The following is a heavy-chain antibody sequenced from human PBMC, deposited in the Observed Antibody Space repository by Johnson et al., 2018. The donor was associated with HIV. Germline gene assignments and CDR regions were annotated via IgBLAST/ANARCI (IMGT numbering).Heavy chain of an antibody. J-gene: IGHJ3*02. CDR2: IKQDGSEK. CDR3: ARGKKQWLDEDAFDI. V-gene: IGHV3-7*02. Sequence: MQLVESGGGVVQPGGSLRLSCAASGFTFSRYWMSWVRQAPGKGLEWVANIKQDGSEKYYVDSVEGRFTISRDNAKNTLYLQMNSLRAEDTAVYYCARGKKQWLDEDAFDIWGQGTMVTVSS. D-gene: IGHD6-19*01. CDR1: GFTFSRYW.